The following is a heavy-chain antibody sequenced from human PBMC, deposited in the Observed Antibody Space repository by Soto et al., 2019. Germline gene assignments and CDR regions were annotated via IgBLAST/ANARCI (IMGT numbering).Heavy chain of an antibody. CDR1: GGSISSSSYF. CDR3: ARHPSDFWFDP. Sequence: SETLSLTCSVSGGSISSSSYFWGWIRQPPGKGLEWIGSIYYSGSTYYNPSLKSRVTVSVDTSKNQFSLKLSSVTAADTAVYYCARHPSDFWFDPWGQGILVTVSS. J-gene: IGHJ5*02. D-gene: IGHD2-21*02. V-gene: IGHV4-39*01. CDR2: IYYSGST.